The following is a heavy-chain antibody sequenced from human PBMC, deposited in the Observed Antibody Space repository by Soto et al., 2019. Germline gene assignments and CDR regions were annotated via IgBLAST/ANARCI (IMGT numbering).Heavy chain of an antibody. Sequence: GASVKVSCKDSGYTLTSYAIHWVRQAPGQRLEWMGWINAGNGNTKYSQKFQGRVTITRDTSASTAYMELSSLRSEDTAVYYCARGQLYDFWSGYFRRPYYFDYWGQGTLVTVSS. CDR1: GYTLTSYA. D-gene: IGHD3-3*01. V-gene: IGHV1-3*01. CDR2: INAGNGNT. J-gene: IGHJ4*02. CDR3: ARGQLYDFWSGYFRRPYYFDY.